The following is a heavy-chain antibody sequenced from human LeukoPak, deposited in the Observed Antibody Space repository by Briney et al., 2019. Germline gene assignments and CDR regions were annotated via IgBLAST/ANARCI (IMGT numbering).Heavy chain of an antibody. CDR2: IKQDGSEK. CDR3: ARDGYSGSYYPLDY. D-gene: IGHD1-26*01. CDR1: GFTFSSYE. V-gene: IGHV3-7*01. J-gene: IGHJ4*02. Sequence: PGGSLRLSCAASGFTFSSYEMNWVRQAPGKGLEWVANIKQDGSEKYYVDSVKGRFTISRDNAKNSLYLQMNSLRAEDTAVYYCARDGYSGSYYPLDYWGQGTLVTVSS.